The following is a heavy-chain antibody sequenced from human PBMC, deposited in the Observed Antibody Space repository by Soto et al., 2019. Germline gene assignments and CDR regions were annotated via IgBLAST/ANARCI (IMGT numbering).Heavy chain of an antibody. Sequence: GGSLRLSCAASGFTFSSYSMNWFRQAPGKGLEWVSSISSSRSYIYYADSVKGRFTISRDNAKNSLYLQMNSLRAEDTAVYYCAREKLELRNWFDPWGQGTLVTVSS. CDR3: AREKLELRNWFDP. CDR1: GFTFSSYS. CDR2: ISSSRSYI. D-gene: IGHD1-7*01. J-gene: IGHJ5*02. V-gene: IGHV3-21*01.